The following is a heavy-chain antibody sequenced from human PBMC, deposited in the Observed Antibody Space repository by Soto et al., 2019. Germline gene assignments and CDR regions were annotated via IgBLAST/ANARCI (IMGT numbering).Heavy chain of an antibody. CDR2: IIPILGIA. CDR1: GGTFSSYT. Sequence: ASVKVSCKASGGTFSSYTISWVRQAPGQGLEWMGRIIPILGIANYAQKFQGRVTITADKSTSTAYMELSSLRSEDTAVYYCAREHPYGQDDAFDIWGQGTMVTVSS. D-gene: IGHD4-17*01. CDR3: AREHPYGQDDAFDI. V-gene: IGHV1-69*04. J-gene: IGHJ3*02.